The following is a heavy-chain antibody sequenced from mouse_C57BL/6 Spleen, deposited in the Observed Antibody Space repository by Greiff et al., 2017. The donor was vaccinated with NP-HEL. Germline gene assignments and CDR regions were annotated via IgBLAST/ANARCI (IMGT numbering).Heavy chain of an antibody. D-gene: IGHD2-1*01. J-gene: IGHJ1*03. CDR1: GFSLTSYG. CDR2: IWSGGST. CDR3: ARGGYGNSSYWYFDV. V-gene: IGHV2-2*01. Sequence: VQLQQSGPGLVQPSQSLSITCTVSGFSLTSYGVHWVRQSPGKGLEWLGVIWSGGSTDYNAAFISRLSISKDNSKSQVFFKMNSLQADDTAIYYCARGGYGNSSYWYFDVWGTGTTVTVSS.